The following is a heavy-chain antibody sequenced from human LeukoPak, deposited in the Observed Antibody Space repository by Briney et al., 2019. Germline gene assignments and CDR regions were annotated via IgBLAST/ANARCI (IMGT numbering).Heavy chain of an antibody. CDR3: ARGDLSVSGSALAFDY. D-gene: IGHD1-26*01. Sequence: GASVKVSCKASGGTFSSYAISWVRQAPGQGLERMGGIIPIFGTANYAQKFQGRVTITADESTSTAYMELSSLRSEDTAVYYCARGDLSVSGSALAFDYWGQGTLVTVSS. CDR2: IIPIFGTA. V-gene: IGHV1-69*13. CDR1: GGTFSSYA. J-gene: IGHJ4*02.